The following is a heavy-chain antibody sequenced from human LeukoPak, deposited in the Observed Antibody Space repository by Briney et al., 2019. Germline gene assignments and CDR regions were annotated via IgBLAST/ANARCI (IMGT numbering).Heavy chain of an antibody. CDR2: ISGNGGTT. CDR3: ARTASSGYFYFDC. Sequence: PGGSLRLSCSASGFTFSSYAMHWVRQAPGRGLEWVSAISGNGGTTYYADSVKGRFTISRDNSKNTLYLQMNSLRAEDTAVYYCARTASSGYFYFDCWGQGTLVTVSS. J-gene: IGHJ4*02. CDR1: GFTFSSYA. D-gene: IGHD3-22*01. V-gene: IGHV3-23*01.